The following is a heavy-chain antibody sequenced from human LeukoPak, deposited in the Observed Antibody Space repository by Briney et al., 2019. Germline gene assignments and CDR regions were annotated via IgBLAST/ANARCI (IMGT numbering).Heavy chain of an antibody. Sequence: SETLSLTCAVYGVSFSGYYWSWIRQPPGEGLEWIGAINHSGSTNYNPSLKSQVTISVDTSKNQFSLKLSSVTAADTAVYYCASSDPQLLWFGELSDTYGMDVWGQGTTVTVSS. CDR2: INHSGST. V-gene: IGHV4-34*01. CDR3: ASSDPQLLWFGELSDTYGMDV. D-gene: IGHD3-10*01. CDR1: GVSFSGYY. J-gene: IGHJ6*02.